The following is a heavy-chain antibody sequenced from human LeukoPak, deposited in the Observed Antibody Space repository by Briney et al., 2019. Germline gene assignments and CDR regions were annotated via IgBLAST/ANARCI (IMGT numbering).Heavy chain of an antibody. CDR1: GFTFTSSA. V-gene: IGHV1-58*01. D-gene: IGHD3-10*01. CDR2: IVVGSGNT. CDR3: AAGVNVWFGELYRLDY. J-gene: IGHJ4*02. Sequence: GTSVKVSSKASGFTFTSSAVQWVRQARGQRLEWIGWIVVGSGNTNYAQKFQERVTITRDMSTSTAYMELSSLRSEDTAVYYCAAGVNVWFGELYRLDYWGQGALVTVSS.